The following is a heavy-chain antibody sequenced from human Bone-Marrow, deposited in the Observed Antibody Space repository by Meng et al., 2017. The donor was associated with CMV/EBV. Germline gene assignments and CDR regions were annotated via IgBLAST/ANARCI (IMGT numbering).Heavy chain of an antibody. D-gene: IGHD6-13*01. CDR1: GYY. Sequence: GYYWTWIRQHPGKGLVWIGYIYYSGGTNYNPSLQSRVTISVDTSKNQFSLKLSSVTAADTAMYYCARSVGCSSTYCYTYTSSWYPDYWGQGTLVTVSS. CDR3: ARSVGCSSTYCYTYTSSWYPDY. CDR2: IYYSGGT. J-gene: IGHJ4*02. V-gene: IGHV4-31*02.